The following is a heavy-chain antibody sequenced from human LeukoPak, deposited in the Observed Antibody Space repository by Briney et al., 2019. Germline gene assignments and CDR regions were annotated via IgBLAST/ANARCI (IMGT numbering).Heavy chain of an antibody. CDR1: GYSFTSYW. D-gene: IGHD2-2*01. CDR3: ASLPGYCSSTSCSPLFDY. J-gene: IGHJ4*02. CDR2: IDPSDSYT. Sequence: GESLRISCKGSGYSFTSYWINWVRQMPGKGLEWMGRIDPSDSYTNYSPSFQGHVTISADKSINTAYLQWSSLKASDTAMYYCASLPGYCSSTSCSPLFDYWGQGTLVTVSS. V-gene: IGHV5-10-1*01.